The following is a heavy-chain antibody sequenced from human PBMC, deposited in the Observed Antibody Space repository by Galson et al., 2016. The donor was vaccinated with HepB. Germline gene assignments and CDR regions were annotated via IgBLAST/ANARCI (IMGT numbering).Heavy chain of an antibody. D-gene: IGHD2-21*01. J-gene: IGHJ4*02. CDR3: AKAKTVVGSAYEY. CDR2: ITPSGDST. V-gene: IGHV3-23*01. Sequence: LRLSCAASGFAFHSYTMGWVRQAPGKGLQWVSDITPSGDSTYYAGPVTGRFTISRDNSRDTLYLQMNSLRVEDTAVYYCAKAKTVVGSAYEYWGQGTLVTVSS. CDR1: GFAFHSYT.